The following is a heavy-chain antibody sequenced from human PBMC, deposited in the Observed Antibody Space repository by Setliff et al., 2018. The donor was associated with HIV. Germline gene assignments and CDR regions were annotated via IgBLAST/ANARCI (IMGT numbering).Heavy chain of an antibody. CDR1: GYNFNNFG. D-gene: IGHD3-10*01. J-gene: IGHJ6*02. CDR2: IIPILGPA. Sequence: GASVKVSCKSSGYNFNNFGVSWVRQAPGQGLEWMGGIIPILGPANYAQKFQGRVTITAGEYTTTSYMELRNLKADGTGIYYCSRSGVPPYYYYGMDVWGQGTTVTVSS. V-gene: IGHV1-69*13. CDR3: SRSGVPPYYYYGMDV.